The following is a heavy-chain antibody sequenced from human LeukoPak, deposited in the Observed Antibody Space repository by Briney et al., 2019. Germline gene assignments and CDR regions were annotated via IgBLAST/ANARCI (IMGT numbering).Heavy chain of an antibody. CDR2: MNPNSGNT. CDR1: GYTFTSYG. V-gene: IGHV1-8*02. D-gene: IGHD6-13*01. J-gene: IGHJ5*02. Sequence: ASVKVSCKASGYTFTSYGISWVRQAPGQGLEWMGWMNPNSGNTGYAQKFQGRVTMTRNTSISTAYMELSSLRSEDTAVYYCARVARRIAAAGKGAWFDPWGQGTLVTVSS. CDR3: ARVARRIAAAGKGAWFDP.